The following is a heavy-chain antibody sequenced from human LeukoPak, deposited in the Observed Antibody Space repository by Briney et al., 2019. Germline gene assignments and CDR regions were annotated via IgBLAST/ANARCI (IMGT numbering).Heavy chain of an antibody. CDR3: AREKFDS. CDR1: GFAFSNFA. J-gene: IGHJ5*01. Sequence: GGSLRLSCAASGFAFSNFAMHWVRQAPGKGLEWVAVVSYEGTIKYYSDSAKGRFTISRDNSNSLISLQMNDLTTEDTAVYYCAREKFDSWGQGTLVTVSS. V-gene: IGHV3-30*14. CDR2: VSYEGTIK.